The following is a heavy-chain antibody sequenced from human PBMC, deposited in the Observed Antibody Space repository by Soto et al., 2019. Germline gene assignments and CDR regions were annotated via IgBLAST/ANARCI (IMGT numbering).Heavy chain of an antibody. Sequence: GAAVEVSCKVSGGLFRRYPSSWVLQAPGRGREWLGGIVPIFGTTNYAQKFQGRVTIVADESTSTAYMDLSSLRSDDTAVYYCARPDEGSYHSNHHYYYALDVWGQGTTVTVSS. J-gene: IGHJ6*02. CDR2: IVPIFGTT. CDR3: ARPDEGSYHSNHHYYYALDV. D-gene: IGHD3-16*02. V-gene: IGHV1-69*13. CDR1: GGLFRRYP.